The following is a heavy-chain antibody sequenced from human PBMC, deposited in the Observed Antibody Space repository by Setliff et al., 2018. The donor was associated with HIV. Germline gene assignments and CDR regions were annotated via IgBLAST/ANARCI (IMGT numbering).Heavy chain of an antibody. Sequence: ASVKVSCKASGYTFTDYFMHWVRQAPGQGLQWMGWINPNTGGTNYAQKFQGRVTMTRDTSINTAYMQLNRLRSEDTAIYFCARAPDAFDVWGQGTMVTV. CDR3: ARAPDAFDV. J-gene: IGHJ3*01. V-gene: IGHV1-2*02. CDR2: INPNTGGT. CDR1: GYTFTDYF.